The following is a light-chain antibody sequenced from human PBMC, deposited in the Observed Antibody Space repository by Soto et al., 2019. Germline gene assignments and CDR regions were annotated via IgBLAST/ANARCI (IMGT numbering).Light chain of an antibody. CDR1: QSVSSN. CDR3: QQYNNWPRT. Sequence: EIVMAQSPATLSVSPGERATLSCRASQSVSSNLAWYQQKPGQAPRXLIYGASTRATGIPARFSGSGSGTELTLTISSLQSEDGEVYDCQQYNNWPRTFGQGTKVDIK. CDR2: GAS. J-gene: IGKJ1*01. V-gene: IGKV3-15*01.